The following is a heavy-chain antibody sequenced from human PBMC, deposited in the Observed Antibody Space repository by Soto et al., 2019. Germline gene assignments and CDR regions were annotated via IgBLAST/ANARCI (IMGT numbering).Heavy chain of an antibody. CDR3: ARQDVVVPAAMKVTCFDP. J-gene: IGHJ5*02. CDR1: GGSISSNSYY. Sequence: PSETLSLTCTVSGGSISSNSYYWGWIRQPPGKGMEWIGSIYYSGSTYYNPYLKSRDTISITTFNNQFSLKLSSVTAADTAVYYFARQDVVVPAAMKVTCFDPWGQGTLVTVSS. D-gene: IGHD2-2*01. CDR2: IYYSGST. V-gene: IGHV4-39*01.